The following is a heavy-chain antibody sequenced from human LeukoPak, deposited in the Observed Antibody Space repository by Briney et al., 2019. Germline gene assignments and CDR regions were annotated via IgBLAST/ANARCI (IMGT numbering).Heavy chain of an antibody. J-gene: IGHJ4*02. CDR1: GYTLTELS. Sequence: ASVKVSCKVSGYTLTELSMHWVRQAPGKGREWMGGFDPEDGETIYAQKFQGRVTMTEDTSTDTAYMELSSLRSEDTAVYYCASYSGGWEGNFDYWGQGTLVTVSS. V-gene: IGHV1-24*01. CDR2: FDPEDGET. CDR3: ASYSGGWEGNFDY. D-gene: IGHD1-26*01.